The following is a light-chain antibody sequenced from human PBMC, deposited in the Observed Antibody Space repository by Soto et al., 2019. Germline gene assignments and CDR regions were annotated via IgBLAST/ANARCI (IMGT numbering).Light chain of an antibody. V-gene: IGKV3-15*01. J-gene: IGKJ2*01. CDR3: QQYNNWPPMYT. CDR1: QRVSSN. CDR2: GAS. Sequence: EIVMTQSPATLSVSPGERATLSCRASQRVSSNLAWYQQKPGQAPRLLIYGASTRATGIPARFSGSGSGTEFTLTISSQQSEDFAVYYCQQYNNWPPMYTFGQGTKLEIK.